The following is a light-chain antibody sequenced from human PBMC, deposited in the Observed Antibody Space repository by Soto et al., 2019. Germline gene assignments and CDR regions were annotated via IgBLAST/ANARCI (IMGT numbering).Light chain of an antibody. CDR3: QQYDNPALT. J-gene: IGKJ4*02. CDR2: DAS. V-gene: IGKV1-33*01. CDR1: QDISNY. Sequence: DIQMTQSPSSLSASVGDRVTITCQASQDISNYLNWYQQKPGKAPKLLIYDASNLETGVPSRFSGSGSGTDFTFTISSLQPEDIATYYCQQYDNPALTCGGRTKVEIK.